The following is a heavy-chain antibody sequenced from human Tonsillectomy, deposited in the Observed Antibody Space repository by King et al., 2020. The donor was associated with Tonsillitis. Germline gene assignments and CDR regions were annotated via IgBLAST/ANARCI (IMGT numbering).Heavy chain of an antibody. CDR3: ARDPGSGSYPNWFDP. V-gene: IGHV1-2*02. D-gene: IGHD3-10*01. Sequence: QVQLVESGAEVKRPGASVKVSCKASGNTLTGYYMHWVRQAPGQGLEWMGWINPNSGGTNYAQKFQGRVTMTRDTSISTAYLELSRLRSDDTAVYYCARDPGSGSYPNWFDPWGQGTLVTVSS. J-gene: IGHJ5*02. CDR2: INPNSGGT. CDR1: GNTLTGYY.